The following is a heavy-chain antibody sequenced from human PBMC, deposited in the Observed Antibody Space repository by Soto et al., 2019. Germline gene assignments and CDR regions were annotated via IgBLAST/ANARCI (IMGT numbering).Heavy chain of an antibody. CDR1: GFTFSSYA. CDR2: ISGSGGST. Sequence: EVQLLESGGGLVQPGGSLRLSCAASGFTFSSYAMSWVRQAPGKGLEWVSAISGSGGSTYYADSVKGRFTISRDNSKNTLYLQMNSLRAEDTAVDYCAKGGSTSRGPYYYGMDVWGQGTTVTVSS. CDR3: AKGGSTSRGPYYYGMDV. D-gene: IGHD2-2*01. J-gene: IGHJ6*02. V-gene: IGHV3-23*01.